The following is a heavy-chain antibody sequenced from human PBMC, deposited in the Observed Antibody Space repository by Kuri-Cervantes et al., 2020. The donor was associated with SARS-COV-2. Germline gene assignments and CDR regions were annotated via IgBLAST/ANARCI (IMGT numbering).Heavy chain of an antibody. CDR1: GFTFSSYG. D-gene: IGHD5-12*01. CDR3: ARENSGYDFYYYGMDV. J-gene: IGHJ6*02. V-gene: IGHV3-33*01. CDR2: IWYDGSNK. Sequence: LKISCAASGFTFSSYGMHWVRQAPGKGLEWVAVIWYDGSNKYYADSVKGRFTISRDNAKNSLYLQMNSLRAEDTAVYYCARENSGYDFYYYGMDVWGQGTTVTVSS.